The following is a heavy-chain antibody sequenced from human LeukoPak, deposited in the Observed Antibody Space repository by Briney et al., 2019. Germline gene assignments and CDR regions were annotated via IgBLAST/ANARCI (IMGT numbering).Heavy chain of an antibody. CDR2: ISYDGSNK. D-gene: IGHD6-19*01. CDR1: GFTFSSYA. J-gene: IGHJ3*02. CDR3: ARDSSMYSSGLDAFDI. Sequence: GGSLRLSCAASGFTFSSYAMHWVRQAPGKGLEWVAVISYDGSNKYYADSVKGRFTIPRDNSKNTLYLQMNSLRAEDTAVYYCARDSSMYSSGLDAFDIWGQGTMVTVSS. V-gene: IGHV3-30-3*01.